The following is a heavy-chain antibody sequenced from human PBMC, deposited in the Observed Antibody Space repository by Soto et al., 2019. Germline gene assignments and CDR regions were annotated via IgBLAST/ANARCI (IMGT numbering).Heavy chain of an antibody. Sequence: ASVKVFCKASGYTFTSYYMHWVRQAPGEGLEWMGIINPSGGSTSYGQKFQGRVTMTRDTHTSTVYMELSSLRSEDTAVYYCAREVGDISSWPRTGTNWFEPWGQGTRVTVSS. CDR3: AREVGDISSWPRTGTNWFEP. J-gene: IGHJ5*02. CDR1: GYTFTSYY. V-gene: IGHV1-46*01. CDR2: INPSGGST. D-gene: IGHD6-13*01.